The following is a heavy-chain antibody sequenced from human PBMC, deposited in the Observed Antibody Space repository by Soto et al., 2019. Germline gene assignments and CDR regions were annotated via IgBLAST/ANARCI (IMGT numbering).Heavy chain of an antibody. V-gene: IGHV4-38-2*01. CDR1: GYSISSGYY. CDR3: ARLLPRAHFDY. Sequence: PSETLSLTCAVSGYSISSGYYWGWIRQPPGTGLEWIGSIYHSGSTYYNPSLKSRVTISVDTSKNQFSLKLSSVTAADTAVYYCARLLPRAHFDYWGHGTLVTVSS. J-gene: IGHJ4*01. CDR2: IYHSGST.